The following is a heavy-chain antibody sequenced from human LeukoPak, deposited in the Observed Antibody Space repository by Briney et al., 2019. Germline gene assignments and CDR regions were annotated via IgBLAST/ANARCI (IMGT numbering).Heavy chain of an antibody. J-gene: IGHJ4*02. V-gene: IGHV3-74*01. CDR1: GFAFSSNW. Sequence: GGSLRLSCAASGFAFSSNWMHWVRHTPGKGLVWVSRINSGGSGTSYADSVEGRFTISRDNAKNTLYLQMNSLKGEDTAVYYCATSLGPLTEYWGQGTLVTVSS. CDR3: ATSLGPLTEY. D-gene: IGHD7-27*01. CDR2: INSGGSGT.